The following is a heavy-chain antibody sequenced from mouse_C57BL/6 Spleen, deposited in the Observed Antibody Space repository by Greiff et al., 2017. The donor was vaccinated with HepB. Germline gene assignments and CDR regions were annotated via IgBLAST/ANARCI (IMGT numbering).Heavy chain of an antibody. D-gene: IGHD1-3*01. CDR3: ASSSERAHLFAY. Sequence: QVQLQQPGTELVKPGASVKLSCKASGYTFTSYWMHWVKQRPGQGLEWIGNINPSNGSTNYNEKFKSKATLTVDKSSSTAYMQLSSLTSEDSAVSYCASSSERAHLFAYWGQGTLVTVSS. CDR2: INPSNGST. CDR1: GYTFTSYW. J-gene: IGHJ3*01. V-gene: IGHV1-53*01.